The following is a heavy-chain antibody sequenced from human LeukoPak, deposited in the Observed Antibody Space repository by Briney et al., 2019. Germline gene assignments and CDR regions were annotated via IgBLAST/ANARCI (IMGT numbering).Heavy chain of an antibody. D-gene: IGHD3-9*01. CDR1: GGSFSGYY. CDR3: ARGTGPVLRYLGGYYFDY. Sequence: PSETLSLTCAVYGGSFSGYYWSWLRQPPGKGLEWIGEINHSGSTNYNPSLKSRVTISVDTSKNQFSLKLSSVTAADTAVYYCARGTGPVLRYLGGYYFDYWGQGTRVTVSS. J-gene: IGHJ4*02. CDR2: INHSGST. V-gene: IGHV4-34*01.